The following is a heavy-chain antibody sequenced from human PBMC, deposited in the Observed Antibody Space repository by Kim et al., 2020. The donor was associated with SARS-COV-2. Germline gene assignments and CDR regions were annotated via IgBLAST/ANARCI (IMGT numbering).Heavy chain of an antibody. CDR2: IKQDGSEK. CDR3: ARDIRGAWFDP. J-gene: IGHJ5*02. Sequence: GGSLRLSCVASGFTFSSYAMSWVRQAPGKGLEWVANIKQDGSEKYYIASVKGRITIARDNAKNLMYLQMSGLRAEDTAVYYCARDIRGAWFDPCGQGTLV. D-gene: IGHD3-10*01. V-gene: IGHV3-7*01. CDR1: GFTFSSYA.